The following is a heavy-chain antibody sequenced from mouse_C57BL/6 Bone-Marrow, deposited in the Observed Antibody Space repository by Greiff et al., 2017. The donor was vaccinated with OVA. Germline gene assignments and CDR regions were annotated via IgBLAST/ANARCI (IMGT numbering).Heavy chain of an antibody. CDR3: ARNRDGSSSYYFDY. D-gene: IGHD1-1*01. CDR2: IWTGGGT. V-gene: IGHV2-9-1*01. J-gene: IGHJ2*01. Sequence: VHLVESGPGLVAPSQSLSITCTVSGFSFTSYAISWVRQPPGKGLEWLGVIWTGGGTNYNSALKYRLSISNDTSKSQDFLKMNRLQTDDTARYYCARNRDGSSSYYFDYWGQGTTLTVSS. CDR1: GFSFTSYA.